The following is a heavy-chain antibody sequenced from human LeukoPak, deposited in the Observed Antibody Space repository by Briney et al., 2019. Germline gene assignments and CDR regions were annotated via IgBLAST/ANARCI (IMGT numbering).Heavy chain of an antibody. J-gene: IGHJ4*02. CDR1: GFTVSTNY. Sequence: GGSLRLSCAAPGFTVSTNYMSWVRQAPGKGLEWVSLIYSGGSTYYADSVKGRFTFSRDNSKNTLYLQMNSLRAEDTAVYYCARDSGQRGFSYGDWGQGTLVTVSS. CDR2: IYSGGST. D-gene: IGHD5-18*01. V-gene: IGHV3-53*01. CDR3: ARDSGQRGFSYGD.